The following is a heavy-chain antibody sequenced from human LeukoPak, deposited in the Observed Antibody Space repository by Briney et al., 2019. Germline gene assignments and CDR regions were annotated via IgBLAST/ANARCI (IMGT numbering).Heavy chain of an antibody. CDR2: ISGGGDFI. CDR1: GFTFSNYA. J-gene: IGHJ4*02. D-gene: IGHD6-6*01. V-gene: IGHV3-23*01. Sequence: GGSLRLSCAASGFTFSNYAVNWIRQAPGKGLEWVSAISGGGDFIYYAQSVKGRFTISRDNSKSTVYLQMNSLRAEDTAIYYCARVDGSSVSRARFAYWGPGTLVTVSS. CDR3: ARVDGSSVSRARFAY.